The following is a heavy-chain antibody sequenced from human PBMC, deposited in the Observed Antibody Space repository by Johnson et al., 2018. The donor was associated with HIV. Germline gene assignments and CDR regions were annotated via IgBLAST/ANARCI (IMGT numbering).Heavy chain of an antibody. D-gene: IGHD6-13*01. CDR2: ISSEGSNK. CDR1: GFTFSSYA. Sequence: QEQLVESGGGVVQPGRSLRLSCAASGFTFSSYAMHWVRQAPGKGLEWVAVISSEGSNKYYADSVQGRFTIASDNSKNTLYLQRNSLKTEDTAVYSCTRSIAATGRDALDIWGQGTMVTVSS. J-gene: IGHJ3*02. CDR3: TRSIAATGRDALDI. V-gene: IGHV3-30*04.